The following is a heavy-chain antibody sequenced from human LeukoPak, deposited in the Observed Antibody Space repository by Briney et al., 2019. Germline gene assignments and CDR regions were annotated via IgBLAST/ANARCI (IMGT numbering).Heavy chain of an antibody. CDR1: GFTFSSYE. CDR2: ISSSGSTI. D-gene: IGHD5-12*01. CDR3: AKDYGRGGYVFDD. J-gene: IGHJ4*02. V-gene: IGHV3-48*03. Sequence: GGSLRLSCAASGFTFSSYEMNWVRQAPGKGLEWVSYISSSGSTIYYADSVKGRFTISSDNSKNTLYLQMNSLRAEDTAVYYCAKDYGRGGYVFDDWGQGTLVTVSS.